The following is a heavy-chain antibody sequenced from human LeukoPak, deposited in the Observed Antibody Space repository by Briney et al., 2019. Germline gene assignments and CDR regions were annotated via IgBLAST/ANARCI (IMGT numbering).Heavy chain of an antibody. D-gene: IGHD3-22*01. V-gene: IGHV4-61*02. CDR3: ARDSHYYDSSGYYLLNY. J-gene: IGHJ4*02. CDR2: IYTSGST. Sequence: SQTLSLTCTVSGGSISSGSYCWSWIRQPAGKGLEWIGRIYTSGSTNYNPSLKSRVTISVDMSKNQFSLKLSSVTAADTAVYYCARDSHYYDSSGYYLLNYWGQGTLVTVSS. CDR1: GGSISSGSYC.